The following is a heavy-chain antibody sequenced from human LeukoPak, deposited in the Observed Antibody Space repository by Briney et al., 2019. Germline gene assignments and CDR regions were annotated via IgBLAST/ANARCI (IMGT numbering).Heavy chain of an antibody. J-gene: IGHJ4*02. D-gene: IGHD6-19*01. Sequence: GGSLRLSCAASGFSFSSYEMNWVRQAPGKGLEWVSYISSSGSTKYYADSVKGRFTISRDNARNSLYLQMNSLRADDTAVYYCARMYSRGWYGDWGQGTLVTVSS. CDR1: GFSFSSYE. V-gene: IGHV3-48*03. CDR2: ISSSGSTK. CDR3: ARMYSRGWYGD.